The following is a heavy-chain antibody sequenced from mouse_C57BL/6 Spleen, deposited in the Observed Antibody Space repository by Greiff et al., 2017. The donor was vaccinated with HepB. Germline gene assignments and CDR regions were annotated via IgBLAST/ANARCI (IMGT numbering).Heavy chain of an antibody. CDR1: GYAFSSYW. CDR3: AREGLWLRRGEKSGFAY. Sequence: QVQLQQSGAELVKPGASVKISCKASGYAFSSYWMNWVKQRPGKGLEWIGQIYPGDGDTNYNGKFKGKATLTADKSSRTAYLQLSSLTSKDTAVYFCAREGLWLRRGEKSGFAYWGQGTLVTVSA. V-gene: IGHV1-80*01. J-gene: IGHJ3*01. CDR2: IYPGDGDT. D-gene: IGHD2-2*01.